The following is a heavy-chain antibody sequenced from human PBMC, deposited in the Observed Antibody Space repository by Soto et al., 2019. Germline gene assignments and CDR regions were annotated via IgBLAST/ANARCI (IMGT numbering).Heavy chain of an antibody. V-gene: IGHV3-30-3*01. CDR2: ISYDGSNK. Sequence: GGSLRLSCAASGFTFSSYAMHWVRQAPGKGLEWVAVISYDGSNKYYADSVKGRFTISRDNSKNTLYLQMNSLRAEDTAVYYCARDPASVEWELHSYYFEYWGQGTLVTVSS. D-gene: IGHD1-26*01. J-gene: IGHJ4*02. CDR3: ARDPASVEWELHSYYFEY. CDR1: GFTFSSYA.